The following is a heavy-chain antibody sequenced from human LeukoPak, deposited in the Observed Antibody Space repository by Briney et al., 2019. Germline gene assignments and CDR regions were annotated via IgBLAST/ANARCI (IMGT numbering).Heavy chain of an antibody. Sequence: PSETLSLTCTVSGGSISSGGYYWSWIRQPPGKGLEWIGYIYHSGSTYYNPSLKSRVTISVDRSKNQFSLKLSSVTAADTAVYYCARVNREWDQIYYDFWSGSHRFDYWGQGTLVTVSS. CDR2: IYHSGST. CDR1: GGSISSGGYY. J-gene: IGHJ4*02. V-gene: IGHV4-30-2*01. CDR3: ARVNREWDQIYYDFWSGSHRFDY. D-gene: IGHD3-3*01.